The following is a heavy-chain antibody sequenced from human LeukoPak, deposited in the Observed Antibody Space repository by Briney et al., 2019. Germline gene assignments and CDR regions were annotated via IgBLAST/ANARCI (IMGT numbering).Heavy chain of an antibody. CDR1: GYTFTRYA. D-gene: IGHD6-19*01. CDR2: FIPVFGPA. J-gene: IGHJ4*02. CDR3: ARAGEVYNSGSYLEY. V-gene: IGHV1-69*13. Sequence: ASVKVSCKTSGYTFTRYAVNWVRQAPGQGLEWMGGFIPVFGPANYAQKFQGRVTITADESTSTAYMELSSLRSEDTAVYYCARAGEVYNSGSYLEYWGQGTLVTVSS.